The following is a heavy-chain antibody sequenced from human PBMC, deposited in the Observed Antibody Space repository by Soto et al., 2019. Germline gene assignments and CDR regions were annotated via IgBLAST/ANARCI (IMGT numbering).Heavy chain of an antibody. Sequence: QVQLVQSGAEVKKPGASVKVSCKTSGYTFTNFGLSWVRQAPGQGLEWMGWISAYNGNTNYAQNFQGRVTMTTDTSTGTAYMELSSLRSDDTAVDSCASGGTAMDNWSEGTVVTVSS. CDR3: ASGGTAMDN. CDR1: GYTFTNFG. V-gene: IGHV1-18*01. CDR2: ISAYNGNT. J-gene: IGHJ4*02. D-gene: IGHD2-8*02.